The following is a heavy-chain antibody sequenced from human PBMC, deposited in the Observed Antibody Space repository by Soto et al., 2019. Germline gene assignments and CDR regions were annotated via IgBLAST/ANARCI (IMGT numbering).Heavy chain of an antibody. CDR2: ISWNSANI. CDR3: ARGTGDRSGYYYYHFYGMDV. CDR1: GCIFNNYA. Sequence: GGSLRLSCAASGCIFNNYAMHWVRQAPGKGLGWVSGISWNSANIGYADSVKGRFTISRDNAENSLYLQMSSLRPEETALYSCARGTGDRSGYYYYHFYGMDVWGQGTTVTVSS. V-gene: IGHV3-9*01. J-gene: IGHJ6*02. D-gene: IGHD3-22*01.